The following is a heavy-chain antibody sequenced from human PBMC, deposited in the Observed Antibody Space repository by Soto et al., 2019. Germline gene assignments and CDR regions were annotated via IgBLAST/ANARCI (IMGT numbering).Heavy chain of an antibody. J-gene: IGHJ4*02. CDR2: ISPKSGGT. D-gene: IGHD3-9*01. V-gene: IGHV1-2*02. Sequence: APVEASCKASGYRFIDYYMHWERQAPGQGFEWMGRISPKSGGTNYAQKFEGRVTMTWDTSLNTAYMELSSLISEDTAVYYCARPPGYISDWYYFDLWGQGTLVTVSS. CDR1: GYRFIDYY. CDR3: ARPPGYISDWYYFDL.